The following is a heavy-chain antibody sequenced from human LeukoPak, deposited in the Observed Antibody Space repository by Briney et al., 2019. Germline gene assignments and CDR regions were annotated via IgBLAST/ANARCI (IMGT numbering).Heavy chain of an antibody. CDR3: GRGGSGSPNMDV. CDR2: FDPEDGET. J-gene: IGHJ6*03. CDR1: GYTLTELS. D-gene: IGHD2-15*01. Sequence: ASVKVSCKVSGYTLTELSMHWVRQAPGKGLEWMGGFDPEDGETIYAQKFQGRVTMTTDTSTSTAYMELRSLRSDDSAVYYCGRGGSGSPNMDVWGKGTTVTVSS. V-gene: IGHV1-24*01.